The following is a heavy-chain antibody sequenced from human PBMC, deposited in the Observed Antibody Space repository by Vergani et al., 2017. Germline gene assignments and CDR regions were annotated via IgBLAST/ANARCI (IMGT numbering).Heavy chain of an antibody. V-gene: IGHV1-69*02. CDR3: ARGGDGYKYYFDY. Sequence: QVQLVQSGAEVKKPGSSVKVSCKASGGTFSSYTISWVRQAPGQGLEWMGRIIPILGIANYAQKFQGRVTITADKSTSTAYMELSSLRYQDTAVYYCARGGDGYKYYFDYWGQGTLVTVSS. CDR2: IIPILGIA. J-gene: IGHJ4*02. CDR1: GGTFSSYT. D-gene: IGHD5-24*01.